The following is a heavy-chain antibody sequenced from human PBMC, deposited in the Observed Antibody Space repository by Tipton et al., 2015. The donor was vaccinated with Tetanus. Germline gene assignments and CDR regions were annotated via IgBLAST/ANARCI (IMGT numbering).Heavy chain of an antibody. J-gene: IGHJ5*02. V-gene: IGHV5-51*01. Sequence: QLVQSGADVKKPGESLKISCKASGYSFTSHWIGWVRQMPGKGLEWMGMIFPDDSDTRYSPSFQGHVTFSVDKFTSTVFMQWSSLKASDPAIYFCARMYITSSPFDPCGQVTLVAVSS. CDR2: IFPDDSDT. CDR1: GYSFTSHW. D-gene: IGHD6-6*01. CDR3: ARMYITSSPFDP.